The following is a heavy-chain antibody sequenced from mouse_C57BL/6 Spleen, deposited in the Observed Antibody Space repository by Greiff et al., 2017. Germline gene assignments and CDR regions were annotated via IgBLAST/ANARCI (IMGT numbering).Heavy chain of an antibody. J-gene: IGHJ1*03. CDR3: ARDDYSNYGYFDV. D-gene: IGHD2-5*01. Sequence: LVESGAELVKPGASVKISCKASGYAFSSYWMNWVKQRPGKGLEWIGQIYPGDGDTNYNGKFKGKATLTADKSSSTAYMQLSSLTSEDSAVYFCARDDYSNYGYFDVWGTGTTVTVSS. CDR1: GYAFSSYW. CDR2: IYPGDGDT. V-gene: IGHV1-80*01.